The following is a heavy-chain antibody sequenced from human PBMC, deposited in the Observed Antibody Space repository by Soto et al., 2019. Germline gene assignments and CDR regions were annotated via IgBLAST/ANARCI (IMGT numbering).Heavy chain of an antibody. D-gene: IGHD3-10*02. J-gene: IGHJ6*02. Sequence: SETLSLTCTVSGDSISSGSYYWSWIRQHPGKGLEWIGYIYYSGSTYYNPSLKSRVTISVDKSKNQFSLKLSSVTAADTAVYYCASVRGGYYYAMDVWGQGTTVTVSS. CDR1: GDSISSGSYY. CDR3: ASVRGGYYYAMDV. V-gene: IGHV4-31*03. CDR2: IYYSGST.